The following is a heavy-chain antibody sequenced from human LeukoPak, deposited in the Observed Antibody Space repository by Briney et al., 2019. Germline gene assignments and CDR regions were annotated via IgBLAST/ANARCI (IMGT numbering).Heavy chain of an antibody. CDR3: ARGLVGATTWFDP. J-gene: IGHJ5*02. CDR1: GGSISSGDFS. CDR2: IYHSGST. D-gene: IGHD1-26*01. V-gene: IGHV4-30-2*01. Sequence: SETLSHTCGISGGSISSGDFSWSWIRQPPGKGLEWIGYIYHSGSTHYKPSLKSRVTISIDRSKNYSSLNLTSVTAADTAVSYCARGLVGATTWFDPWGQGTLVTVSS.